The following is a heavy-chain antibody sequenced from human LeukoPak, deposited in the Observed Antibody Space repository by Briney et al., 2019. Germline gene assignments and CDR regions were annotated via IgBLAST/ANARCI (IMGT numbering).Heavy chain of an antibody. CDR2: INHSGST. J-gene: IGHJ4*02. CDR1: GGSFSGYY. Sequence: SETLSLTCAVYGGSFSGYYWSWIRQPPGKGLEWIGEINHSGSTNYNPSLKSRVTISVDTSKKQFSLKLSSVTAADTAVYYCARVKIGHFDYWGQGTLVTVSS. V-gene: IGHV4-34*01. CDR3: ARVKIGHFDY.